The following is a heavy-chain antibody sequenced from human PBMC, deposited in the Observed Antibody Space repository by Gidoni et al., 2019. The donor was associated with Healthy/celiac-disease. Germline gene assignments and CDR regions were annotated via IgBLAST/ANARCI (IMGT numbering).Heavy chain of an antibody. J-gene: IGHJ4*02. D-gene: IGHD6-19*01. Sequence: EVQLVESGGGLVQPGGSLRLSCAASGFTFSSYSMNWVRQAPGKGLEWVSYISSSSSTIYYADSVKGRFTISRDNAKNSLYLQMNSLRAEDTAVYYCARDQQWLEERSFDYWGQGTLVTVSS. CDR3: ARDQQWLEERSFDY. V-gene: IGHV3-48*01. CDR1: GFTFSSYS. CDR2: ISSSSSTI.